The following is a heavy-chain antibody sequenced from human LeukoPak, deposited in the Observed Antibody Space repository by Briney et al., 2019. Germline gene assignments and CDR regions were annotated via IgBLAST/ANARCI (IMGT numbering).Heavy chain of an antibody. D-gene: IGHD6-13*01. Sequence: KPSETLSLTCTVSGGSISSYYWSWIRQPPGKGLEWIGYIYYSGSTNYNPSLKSRVTISVDTSKNQFSLKLSSVTAADTAVYYCATSSAAGTYYFDYWGQGTLVTVSS. V-gene: IGHV4-59*01. J-gene: IGHJ4*02. CDR2: IYYSGST. CDR3: ATSSAAGTYYFDY. CDR1: GGSISSYY.